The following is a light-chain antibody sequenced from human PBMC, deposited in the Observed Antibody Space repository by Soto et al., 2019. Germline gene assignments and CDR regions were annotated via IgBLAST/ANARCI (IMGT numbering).Light chain of an antibody. V-gene: IGKV1-5*03. CDR1: QSISGW. J-gene: IGKJ1*01. CDR2: KAS. Sequence: DIQMTQSPSTLSASVGDRVIITCRASQSISGWLAWYQQKPGKAPKLLIYKASTLESGVPSRFSGSGSRTEFTLTISSLHPDDFATYYCQQYDTYWTFGQGTKVEIK. CDR3: QQYDTYWT.